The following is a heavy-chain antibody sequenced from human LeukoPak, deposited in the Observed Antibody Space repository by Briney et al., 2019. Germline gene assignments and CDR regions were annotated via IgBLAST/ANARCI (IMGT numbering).Heavy chain of an antibody. CDR2: INHSGST. Sequence: SETLSLTCAVYGGSFSGYYWSWIRQPPGKGLEWIGEINHSGSTNYNPSLKSRVTISVDTSKNQFSLKLSSVTAADTAVYYCARSQNYWGQGTLVTVSS. V-gene: IGHV4-34*01. CDR1: GGSFSGYY. J-gene: IGHJ4*02. CDR3: ARSQNY.